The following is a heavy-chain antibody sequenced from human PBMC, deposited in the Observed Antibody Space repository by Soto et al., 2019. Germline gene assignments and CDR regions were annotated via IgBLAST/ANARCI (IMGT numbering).Heavy chain of an antibody. CDR1: GFTFSSYG. Sequence: GGSLRLSCAASGFTFSSYGMHWVRQAPGKGLEWVAVISYDGSNKYYADSVKGRFTISRDNSKNTLYLQMNSLRAEDTAVYYCAKDLPHSGSHGGVYYGMDVWGQGTTVTVSS. D-gene: IGHD1-26*01. J-gene: IGHJ6*02. CDR3: AKDLPHSGSHGGVYYGMDV. CDR2: ISYDGSNK. V-gene: IGHV3-30*18.